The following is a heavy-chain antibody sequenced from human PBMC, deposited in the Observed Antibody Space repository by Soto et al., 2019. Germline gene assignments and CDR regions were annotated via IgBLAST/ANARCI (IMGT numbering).Heavy chain of an antibody. CDR3: LRSHGGY. J-gene: IGHJ4*02. CDR1: GGSISSYY. Sequence: SETLPLTCTVSGGSISSYYWSWFRRPPGGRLEWIGCISYTGSADCSPSLKSRISMSVGTSKNQFSLKLNSVTAADTAVYYCLRSHGGYWGQGIQVTVSS. CDR2: ISYTGSA. V-gene: IGHV4-59*03.